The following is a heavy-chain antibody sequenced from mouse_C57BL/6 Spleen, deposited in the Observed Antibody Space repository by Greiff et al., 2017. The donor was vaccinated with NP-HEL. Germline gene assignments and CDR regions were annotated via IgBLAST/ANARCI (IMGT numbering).Heavy chain of an antibody. V-gene: IGHV14-4*01. CDR3: TTCVSYYVDY. Sequence: VQLQQSGAELVRPGASVKLSCTASGFTIKDDYMNWVKQRPEQGLEWIGWIDPENGDTEYASKFQGKATITADTSSNTAYLQLSSLTSEDTAVYYCTTCVSYYVDYWGQGTTLTVSS. D-gene: IGHD6-2*01. CDR2: IDPENGDT. J-gene: IGHJ2*01. CDR1: GFTIKDDY.